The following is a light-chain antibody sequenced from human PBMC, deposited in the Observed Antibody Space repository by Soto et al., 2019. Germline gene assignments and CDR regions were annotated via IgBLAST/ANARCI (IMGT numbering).Light chain of an antibody. CDR1: QSGRTKY. J-gene: IGKJ1*01. CDR2: ATS. Sequence: IVLTQSPGTLSLSPGESATLSCRASQSGRTKYIAWYQQKPGQAPRLLLSATSNRAAGTPDRFSGSGSGTDFSLIINTLEPEDFAEYYCQHYGFSWTFDPGTKVEIK. V-gene: IGKV3-20*01. CDR3: QHYGFSWT.